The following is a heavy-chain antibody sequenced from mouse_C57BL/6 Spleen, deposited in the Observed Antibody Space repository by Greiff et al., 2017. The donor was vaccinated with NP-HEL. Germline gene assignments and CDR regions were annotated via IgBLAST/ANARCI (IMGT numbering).Heavy chain of an antibody. Sequence: EVMLVESGGGLVKPGGSLKLSCAASGFTFSSYAMSWVRQTPEKRLEWVATISDGGSYTYYPDNVKGRFTISRDNAKNNLYLQMGHLKAEDTAMYYCAREGGPYYFDYWGQGTTLTVSS. V-gene: IGHV5-4*01. CDR2: ISDGGSYT. CDR3: AREGGPYYFDY. CDR1: GFTFSSYA. J-gene: IGHJ2*01.